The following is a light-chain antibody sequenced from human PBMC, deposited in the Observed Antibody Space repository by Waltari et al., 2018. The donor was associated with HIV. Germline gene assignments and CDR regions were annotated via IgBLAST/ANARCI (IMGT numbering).Light chain of an antibody. CDR3: SSYTSSSTLV. Sequence: QSALTQPASVSGSPGQSITISCTGTSSDVGGCNYVSWYQHHPAKAPKHMIYDVSNRPSGAATAFAGSKFGKTASLTSYGLQAEDEADYYCSSYTSSSTLVFVGGTKLTVL. J-gene: IGLJ3*02. V-gene: IGLV2-14*03. CDR1: SSDVGGCNY. CDR2: DVS.